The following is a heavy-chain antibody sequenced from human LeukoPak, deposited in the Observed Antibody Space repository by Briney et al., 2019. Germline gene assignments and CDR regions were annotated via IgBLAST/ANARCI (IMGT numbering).Heavy chain of an antibody. Sequence: PGGSLRLSCAASGFIFSSYWMGWVRQAPGKGLEWVANIKRDGIEKYYMDSVKGRFTISRDNARNSLYLQMDSLRAEDTAVYYCAREVHAAVTDFDYWGQGTLVTVSS. J-gene: IGHJ4*02. CDR3: AREVHAAVTDFDY. V-gene: IGHV3-7*01. D-gene: IGHD6-13*01. CDR2: IKRDGIEK. CDR1: GFIFSSYW.